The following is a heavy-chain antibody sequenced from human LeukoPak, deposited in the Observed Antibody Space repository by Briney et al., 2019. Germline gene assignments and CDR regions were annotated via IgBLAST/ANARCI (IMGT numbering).Heavy chain of an antibody. V-gene: IGHV4-61*08. CDR3: ARGPYDFWSGYPIYFDY. D-gene: IGHD3-3*01. CDR1: GGSISSGGYS. CDR2: IYYSGST. J-gene: IGHJ4*02. Sequence: SETLSLTCAVSGGSISSGGYSWSWIRQPPGKGLEWIGYIYYSGSTNYNPSLKSRVTISVDTSKNQFSLKLSSVTAADTAVYYCARGPYDFWSGYPIYFDYWGQGTLVTVSS.